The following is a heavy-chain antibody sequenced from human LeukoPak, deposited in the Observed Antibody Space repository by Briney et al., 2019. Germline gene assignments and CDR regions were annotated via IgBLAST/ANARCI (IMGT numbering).Heavy chain of an antibody. CDR3: AKCAEEGVVITSVYYYYMDV. Sequence: GGSLRLSCAASGFTFSSYGMSWVRQSPGKGLEWVAPISGSGYNTYYADSVTGRFTIPRDNSKNTVYLQVNTLRAADTDVYDCAKCAEEGVVITSVYYYYMDVWGKGTTVTVSS. D-gene: IGHD3-22*01. J-gene: IGHJ6*03. CDR2: ISGSGYNT. V-gene: IGHV3-23*01. CDR1: GFTFSSYG.